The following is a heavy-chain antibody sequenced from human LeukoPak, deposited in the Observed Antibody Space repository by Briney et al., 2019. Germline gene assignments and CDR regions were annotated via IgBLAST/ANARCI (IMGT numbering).Heavy chain of an antibody. V-gene: IGHV5-51*01. CDR1: GYSFTSYW. CDR3: ARDGRRYCSGGSCHTNFDY. D-gene: IGHD2-15*01. J-gene: IGHJ4*02. Sequence: GESLKISCKGSGYSFTSYWIGWVRQMPGKGLEWMGIIYPGDSDTRYSPSFQGQVTISADKSISTAYLQWSSLKASDTATYYCARDGRRYCSGGSCHTNFDYWGQGTLVTVSS. CDR2: IYPGDSDT.